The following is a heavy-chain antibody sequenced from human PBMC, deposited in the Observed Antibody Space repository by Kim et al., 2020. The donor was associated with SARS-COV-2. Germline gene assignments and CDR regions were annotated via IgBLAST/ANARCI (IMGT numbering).Heavy chain of an antibody. J-gene: IGHJ6*02. V-gene: IGHV6-1*01. CDR2: TYYRSKWYN. CDR1: GDSVSSNSAA. CDR3: ARDRYCSSTSCPYDVYYYYYYGMDV. Sequence: SQTLSLTCAISGDSVSSNSAAWNWIRQSPSRGLEWLGRTYYRSKWYNDYAVSVKSRITINPDTSKNQFSLQLNSVTPEDTAVYYCARDRYCSSTSCPYDVYYYYYYGMDVWGQGTTVTVSS. D-gene: IGHD2-2*01.